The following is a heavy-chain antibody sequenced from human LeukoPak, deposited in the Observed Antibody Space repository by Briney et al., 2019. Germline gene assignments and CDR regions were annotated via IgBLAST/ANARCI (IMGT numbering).Heavy chain of an antibody. CDR2: FYYGGIT. D-gene: IGHD2-2*01. CDR3: ARLVPAAPGWFDP. CDR1: GASITTTLYY. J-gene: IGHJ5*02. Sequence: ASETLSLTCTVSGASITTTLYYWVWARQSPGKGLEWIGSFYYGGITYYHPSLKSRVTVSVDTSRSQFSLKLISVTAADTAVYYCARLVPAAPGWFDPWGQGTLVTVSS. V-gene: IGHV4-39*07.